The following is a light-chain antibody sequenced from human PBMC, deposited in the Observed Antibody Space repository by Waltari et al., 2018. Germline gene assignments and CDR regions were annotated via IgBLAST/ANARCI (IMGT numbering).Light chain of an antibody. Sequence: EIVLTQSPGTLSLSLGERATLPCRASQSVSNNYLAWYQQRPGQPPRHLIYETSLRATGTPDRFSGSGSGTDFTLTISRLEPEDFAVYYCEQYGSSLWTFGQGTKVEIK. CDR2: ETS. V-gene: IGKV3-20*01. CDR3: EQYGSSLWT. CDR1: QSVSNNY. J-gene: IGKJ1*01.